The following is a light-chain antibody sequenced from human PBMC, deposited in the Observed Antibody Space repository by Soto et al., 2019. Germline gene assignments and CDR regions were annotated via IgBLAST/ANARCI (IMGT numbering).Light chain of an antibody. CDR1: SGQSSYA. J-gene: IGLJ3*02. Sequence: QSVLTQSPSASASLGASVKLTCTLRSGQSSYAIAGPQQQPQKGPRHLMKLNSDGSHSTGGGIPDRVSGSSSGAERYLTIRRFQYEDEADYYCQAWDTGIWVFGGGTKVTVL. CDR3: QAWDTGIWV. CDR2: LNSDGSH. V-gene: IGLV4-69*01.